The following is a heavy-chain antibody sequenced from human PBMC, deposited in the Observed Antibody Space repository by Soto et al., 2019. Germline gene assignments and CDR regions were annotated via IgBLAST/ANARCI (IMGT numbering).Heavy chain of an antibody. CDR3: TRVGSGSSPHY. Sequence: EVQLVESGGGLVQPGGSLRLSCVASGFSFSTLWMNWVRQAPGKGLEWVARINEDGSQKYYVDSVKGRFTISRDNAENSLYLQMNSLTAEDTAVYYCTRVGSGSSPHYWGQGTLVTVSS. CDR2: INEDGSQK. V-gene: IGHV3-7*01. CDR1: GFSFSTLW. D-gene: IGHD6-6*01. J-gene: IGHJ4*02.